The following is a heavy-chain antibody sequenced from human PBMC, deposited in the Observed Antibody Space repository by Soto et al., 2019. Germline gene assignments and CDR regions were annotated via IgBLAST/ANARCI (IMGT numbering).Heavy chain of an antibody. V-gene: IGHV3-74*01. D-gene: IGHD3-3*01. CDR3: AISRITIFGVVGYYYGMDV. Sequence: PGGSLRLSCAASGFTFSSYWMHWVRQAPGKGLVWVSRINSDGSSTSYADSVKGRFTISRDNAKNTLYLQMNSLRAEDTAVYYCAISRITIFGVVGYYYGMDVWGQGTTVTVSS. CDR2: INSDGSST. J-gene: IGHJ6*02. CDR1: GFTFSSYW.